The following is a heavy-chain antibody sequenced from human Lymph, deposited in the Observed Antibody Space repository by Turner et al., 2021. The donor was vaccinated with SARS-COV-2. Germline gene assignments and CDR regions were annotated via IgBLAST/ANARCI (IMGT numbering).Heavy chain of an antibody. CDR3: ARHGFSGWYGGGMDV. Sequence: QVQLQESGPGLVRPSETLSPTCTVSGGSISSYYWSWIRQPPGKGLEWIGYNHYSGSTNYNLSLKSRVTISVDTSKNQFSLKLSSVTAADTAVYYCARHGFSGWYGGGMDVWGQGTTVTVSS. CDR2: NHYSGST. J-gene: IGHJ6*02. D-gene: IGHD6-19*01. V-gene: IGHV4-59*08. CDR1: GGSISSYY.